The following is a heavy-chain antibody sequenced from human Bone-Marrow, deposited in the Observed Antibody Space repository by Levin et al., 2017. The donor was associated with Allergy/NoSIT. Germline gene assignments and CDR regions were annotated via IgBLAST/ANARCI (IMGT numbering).Heavy chain of an antibody. CDR2: ISSSGSTI. CDR3: ARESPGYYGSGSYPDY. V-gene: IGHV3-48*03. Sequence: PGGSLRLSCAASGFTFSSYEMNWVRQAPGKGLEWVSYISSSGSTIYYADSVKGRFTISRDNAKNALYLQMNSLRVEDTAVYYCARESPGYYGSGSYPDYWGQGTLVTVSS. J-gene: IGHJ4*02. CDR1: GFTFSSYE. D-gene: IGHD3-10*01.